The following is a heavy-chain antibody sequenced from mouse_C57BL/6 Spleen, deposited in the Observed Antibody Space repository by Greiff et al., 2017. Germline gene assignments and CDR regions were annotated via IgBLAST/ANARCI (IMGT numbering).Heavy chain of an antibody. V-gene: IGHV2-9*01. Sequence: VKLMESGPGLVAPSQSLSITCTVSGFSLTSYGVDWVRQPPGKGLEWLGVIWGGGSTNYNSALMSRLSISKDNSKSQVFLKMNSLQTDDTAMDYCAKQGGDYVSLAYWGQGTLVTVSA. CDR3: AKQGGDYVSLAY. J-gene: IGHJ3*01. CDR2: IWGGGST. D-gene: IGHD2-4*01. CDR1: GFSLTSYG.